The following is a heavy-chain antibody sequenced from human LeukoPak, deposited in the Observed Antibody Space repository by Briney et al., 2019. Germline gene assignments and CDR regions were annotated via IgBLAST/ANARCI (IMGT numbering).Heavy chain of an antibody. V-gene: IGHV2-5*02. CDR1: GFSLSTSGVG. CDR3: AHTAYYYDSSGHADAFDI. J-gene: IGHJ3*02. D-gene: IGHD3-22*01. Sequence: SGPTLVKPTQTLTLTCTFSGFSLSTSGVGVGWIRQPPGKALEWLALIYWDDDKRYSPSLKSRLTITKATSKNQVVLTMTNMDPVDTATYYCAHTAYYYDSSGHADAFDIWGQGTMVTVSS. CDR2: IYWDDDK.